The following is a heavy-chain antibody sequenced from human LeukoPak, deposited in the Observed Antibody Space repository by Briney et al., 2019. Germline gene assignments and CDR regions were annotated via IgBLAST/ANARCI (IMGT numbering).Heavy chain of an antibody. J-gene: IGHJ4*02. V-gene: IGHV3-30*04. CDR3: AREMIWFGELLVGYFDY. CDR2: ISYDGSNK. D-gene: IGHD3-10*01. Sequence: GGSLRLSCAASGFTFSSYAMHWVRQAPGKGLEWVAVISYDGSNKYYADSVKGRFTISRDNSKNTLYLQMNSLRAEDTAVYYCAREMIWFGELLVGYFDYGGQGTLVTVSS. CDR1: GFTFSSYA.